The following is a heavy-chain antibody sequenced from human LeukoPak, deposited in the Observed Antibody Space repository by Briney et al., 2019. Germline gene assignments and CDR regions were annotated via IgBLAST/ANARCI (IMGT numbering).Heavy chain of an antibody. V-gene: IGHV3-23*01. Sequence: PGGSLRLSCTASGFTFSAYAMMWVRQAPGKGPEWVSDIRGGGSAFYADSVKGRFTISRDNSKYTLFLQMNRVRADDTAVYYCARDPNGDYIVAFDMWGPGTMVTVSS. J-gene: IGHJ3*02. CDR1: GFTFSAYA. D-gene: IGHD4-17*01. CDR3: ARDPNGDYIVAFDM. CDR2: IRGGGSA.